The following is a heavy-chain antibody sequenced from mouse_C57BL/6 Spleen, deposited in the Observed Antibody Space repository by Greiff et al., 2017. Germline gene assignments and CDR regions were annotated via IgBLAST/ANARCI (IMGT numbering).Heavy chain of an antibody. D-gene: IGHD1-1*01. CDR3: ASSGYYYGSSFYFDD. CDR2: IYPGSGST. J-gene: IGHJ2*01. Sequence: QVQLQQPGAELVKPGASVKMSCTASGYTFTSYWITWVKQRPGQGLEWIGDIYPGSGSTNYNEKFKSKATLTVDTSSSTAYLPRSSLTSEDSAVSDCASSGYYYGSSFYFDDWGQGTTLTVAS. V-gene: IGHV1-55*01. CDR1: GYTFTSYW.